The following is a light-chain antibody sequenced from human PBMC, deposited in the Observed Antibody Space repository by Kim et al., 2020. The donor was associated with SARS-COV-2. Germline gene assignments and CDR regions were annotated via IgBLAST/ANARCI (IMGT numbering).Light chain of an antibody. Sequence: SVSPGERVTLPCRASPSVTTNLAWHQQTPGQAPRVLIYDASTRATGIPARFSGSGSGTEFTLTISSLQSEDFAVYYCQQSNNWPYTFGQGTKLEI. V-gene: IGKV3-15*01. J-gene: IGKJ2*01. CDR1: PSVTTN. CDR2: DAS. CDR3: QQSNNWPYT.